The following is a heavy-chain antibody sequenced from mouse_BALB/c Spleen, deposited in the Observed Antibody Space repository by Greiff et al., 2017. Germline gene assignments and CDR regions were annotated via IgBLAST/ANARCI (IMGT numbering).Heavy chain of an antibody. Sequence: EVKVVESGGGLVKPGGSLKLSCAASGFTFSSYAMSWVRQTPEKRLEWVASISSGGSTYYPDSVKGRFTISRDNARNILYLQMSSLRSEDTAMYYCAREELRLRYFDYWGQGTTLTVSS. D-gene: IGHD1-2*01. CDR3: AREELRLRYFDY. J-gene: IGHJ2*01. CDR1: GFTFSSYA. V-gene: IGHV5-6-5*01. CDR2: ISSGGST.